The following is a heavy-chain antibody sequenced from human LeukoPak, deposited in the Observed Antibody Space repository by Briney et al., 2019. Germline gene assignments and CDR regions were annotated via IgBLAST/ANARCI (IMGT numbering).Heavy chain of an antibody. D-gene: IGHD6-19*01. CDR3: ATGSIAVAGTSPYYYYGMDV. V-gene: IGHV4-59*01. J-gene: IGHJ6*02. Sequence: SETLSLTCTVSGGSISSYYWSWIRQPPGKGLEWIGYIYYSGSTNYNPSLKSRVTISVDTSKNQFSLKLSSVTAADTAVYYCATGSIAVAGTSPYYYYGMDVWGQGTTVTVSS. CDR2: IYYSGST. CDR1: GGSISSYY.